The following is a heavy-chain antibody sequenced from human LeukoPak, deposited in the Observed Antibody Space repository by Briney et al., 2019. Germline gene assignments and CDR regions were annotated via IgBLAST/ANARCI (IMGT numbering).Heavy chain of an antibody. Sequence: SETLSLTCTVSGGSISTYYWSWIRQPPGKGLEWIGEINHSGSTNYNPSLKSRVTISVDTSKNQFSLKLSSVTAADTAVYYCARAQRSKSYGSGKNYYYYMDVWGKGTTVTVSS. CDR2: INHSGST. V-gene: IGHV4-34*01. CDR3: ARAQRSKSYGSGKNYYYYMDV. CDR1: GGSISTYY. J-gene: IGHJ6*03. D-gene: IGHD3-10*01.